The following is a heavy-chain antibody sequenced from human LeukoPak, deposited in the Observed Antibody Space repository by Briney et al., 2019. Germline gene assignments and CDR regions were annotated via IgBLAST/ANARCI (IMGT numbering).Heavy chain of an antibody. V-gene: IGHV1-69*04. D-gene: IGHD1-1*01. J-gene: IGHJ4*02. Sequence: SVKVSCKASGYTFTSYYMHWVRQAPGQGLEWMGRIIPILGIANYAQKFQGRVTITADKSASTAYMELSSLRSEDTAVYYCARGPTGTEYYFDYWGQGTLVTVSS. CDR2: IIPILGIA. CDR3: ARGPTGTEYYFDY. CDR1: GYTFTSYY.